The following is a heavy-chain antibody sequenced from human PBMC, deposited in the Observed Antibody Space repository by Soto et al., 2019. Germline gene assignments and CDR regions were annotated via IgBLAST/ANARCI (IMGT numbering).Heavy chain of an antibody. CDR1: GFTFSSYA. D-gene: IGHD6-13*01. CDR2: ISGSGGST. J-gene: IGHJ4*02. V-gene: IGHV3-23*01. Sequence: GGSLRLSCAASGFTFSSYAMSWVRQASGKGLEWVSAISGSGGSTYYADSVKGRFTISRDDSKNTLYLQMNSMRAEDTAVYYCAGGGIAAAGTAPFDYWGQGTLVTVSS. CDR3: AGGGIAAAGTAPFDY.